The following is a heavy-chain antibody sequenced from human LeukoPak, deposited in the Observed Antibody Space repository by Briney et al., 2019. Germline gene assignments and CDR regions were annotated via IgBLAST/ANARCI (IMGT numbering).Heavy chain of an antibody. CDR2: IIPLVGLT. CDR3: ARWPSPLTTNWFDR. J-gene: IGHJ5*02. Sequence: ASVTVSCKASGGTFSGHAISWVRQAPGQGLEWMGRIIPLVGLTNYAQESRDRVTITADKSTSTAYMGLSSLRSDDTAMYYCARWPSPLTTNWFDRWGQGTLVTVSS. D-gene: IGHD2-8*01. V-gene: IGHV1-69*04. CDR1: GGTFSGHA.